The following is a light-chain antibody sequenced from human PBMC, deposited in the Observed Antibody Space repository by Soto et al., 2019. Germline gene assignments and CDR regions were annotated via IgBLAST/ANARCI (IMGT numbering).Light chain of an antibody. J-gene: IGKJ4*01. CDR2: GVS. CDR3: QLYGTSPLT. V-gene: IGKV3-20*01. CDR1: QSVTSNY. Sequence: EIVLTQSPGTLSLSPGERATLSCRARQSVTSNYLAWYQQKPGQAPRLLIYGVSSRATGIPDRFSGSGSGTDFTLTISRVEPEDFAVYFCQLYGTSPLTFGGGTKVDIK.